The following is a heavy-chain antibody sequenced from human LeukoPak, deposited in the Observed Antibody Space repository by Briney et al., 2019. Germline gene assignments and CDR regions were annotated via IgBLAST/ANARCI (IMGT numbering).Heavy chain of an antibody. CDR1: GFTFSSYS. J-gene: IGHJ5*02. V-gene: IGHV3-21*04. D-gene: IGHD6-13*01. CDR2: ISSSSSYI. CDR3: AKVDSSSWYNWFDP. Sequence: GGSLRLSCAASGFTFSSYSMNWVRQAPGKGLEWVSSISSSSSYIYYADSVKGRFTISRDNAKNSLYLQMNSLRAEDTALYYCAKVDSSSWYNWFDPWGQGTLVTVSS.